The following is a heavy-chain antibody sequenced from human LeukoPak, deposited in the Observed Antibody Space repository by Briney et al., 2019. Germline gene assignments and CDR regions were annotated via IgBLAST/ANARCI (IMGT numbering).Heavy chain of an antibody. CDR3: ARDRGGYTYSHDY. CDR1: GGSISSNNW. J-gene: IGHJ4*02. Sequence: SETLSLTCAVSGGSISSNNWWIWVRQSPGKGLEWIGEIYHDGSTNYNPSLKSRVTISMDKSKNQLSLKLNFVTAADTAVYYCARDRGGYTYSHDYWGQGTLVTVSS. V-gene: IGHV4-4*02. CDR2: IYHDGST. D-gene: IGHD5-18*01.